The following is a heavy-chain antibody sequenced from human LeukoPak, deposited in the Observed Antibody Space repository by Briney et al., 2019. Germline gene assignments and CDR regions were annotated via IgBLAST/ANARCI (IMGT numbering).Heavy chain of an antibody. CDR1: GGSISSSIYY. D-gene: IGHD3-10*01. Sequence: PSETLSLTCTVSGGSISSSIYYLGWIRQPPGKGLEWIGSIYHSGSTYYNPSLKSRVTISVDTSKNQFSLKLSSVTAADTAVYYCARDSYGSGSYYLGPAPFHWGQGTLVTVSS. CDR3: ARDSYGSGSYYLGPAPFH. V-gene: IGHV4-39*07. CDR2: IYHSGST. J-gene: IGHJ4*02.